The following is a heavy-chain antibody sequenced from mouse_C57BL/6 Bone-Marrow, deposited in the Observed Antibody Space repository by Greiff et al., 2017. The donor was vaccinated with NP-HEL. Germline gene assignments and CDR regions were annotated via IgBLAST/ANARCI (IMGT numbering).Heavy chain of an antibody. D-gene: IGHD1-1*01. CDR2: IWWDDDK. Sequence: QVTLKVCGPGILQPSQTLSLTCSFSGFSLSTFGMGVGWIRQPSGKGLEWLAHIWWDDDKYYNPALKSRLTISKDTSKNQVFLKIANVDTADTATYYCARTHYYGSSPYFDVWGTGTTVTVSS. CDR3: ARTHYYGSSPYFDV. CDR1: GFSLSTFGMG. V-gene: IGHV8-8*01. J-gene: IGHJ1*03.